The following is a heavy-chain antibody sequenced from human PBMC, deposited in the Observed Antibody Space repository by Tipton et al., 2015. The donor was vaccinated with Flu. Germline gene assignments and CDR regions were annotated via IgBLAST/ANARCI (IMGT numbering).Heavy chain of an antibody. CDR2: LSHSGRT. CDR1: GDSISRGSYY. V-gene: IGHV4-61*02. CDR3: ARLTYYYGSGTSDC. Sequence: TLSLTCTVSGDSISRGSYYYNWIRQPAGEGLEWIGSLSHSGRTYYNPSLKSRVTISADTWKTQFSLKLGSVTAADTAVYYCARLTYYYGSGTSDCWGQGTLLTVSS. D-gene: IGHD3-10*01. J-gene: IGHJ4*02.